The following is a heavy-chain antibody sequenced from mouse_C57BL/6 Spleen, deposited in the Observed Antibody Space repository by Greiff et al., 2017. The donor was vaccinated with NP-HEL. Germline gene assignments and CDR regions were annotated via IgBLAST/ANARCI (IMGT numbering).Heavy chain of an antibody. D-gene: IGHD2-3*01. V-gene: IGHV1-59*01. J-gene: IGHJ2*01. Sequence: QVQLQQPGAELVRPGTSVKLSCKASGYTFTSYWMHWVKQRPGQGLEWIGVIDPSDSYTNYNQKFKGKDTLTVDTSSSTAYMQLSSLTSEDSAVYYCARRDDGYSYFDYWGQGTTLTVSS. CDR1: GYTFTSYW. CDR2: IDPSDSYT. CDR3: ARRDDGYSYFDY.